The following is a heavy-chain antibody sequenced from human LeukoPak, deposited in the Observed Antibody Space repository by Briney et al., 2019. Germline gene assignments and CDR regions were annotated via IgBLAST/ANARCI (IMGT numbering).Heavy chain of an antibody. CDR2: INHSGST. Sequence: PSETLSLTCTVSGGSISSYYWSWIRQPPGNGLEWIGEINHSGSTNYNPSLKSRVTISVDTSKNQFSLKLSSVTAADTAVYYCASLYYYGSGSSDYWGQGTLVTVSS. V-gene: IGHV4-34*01. J-gene: IGHJ4*02. CDR3: ASLYYYGSGSSDY. D-gene: IGHD3-10*01. CDR1: GGSISSYY.